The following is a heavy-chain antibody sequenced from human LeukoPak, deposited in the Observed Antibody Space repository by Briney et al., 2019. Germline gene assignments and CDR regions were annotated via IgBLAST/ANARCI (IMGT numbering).Heavy chain of an antibody. D-gene: IGHD6-13*01. CDR2: MSSSGSTI. V-gene: IGHV3-48*04. J-gene: IGHJ4*02. Sequence: GGSLRLSCAASGFTFSSYSMNWVRQAPGKGLEWVSYMSSSGSTIYYADSVKGRFTISRDNAKNSLYLQMNSLRAEDTAVYYCARDVSDTSSRYFDYWGQGTLVTVSS. CDR1: GFTFSSYS. CDR3: ARDVSDTSSRYFDY.